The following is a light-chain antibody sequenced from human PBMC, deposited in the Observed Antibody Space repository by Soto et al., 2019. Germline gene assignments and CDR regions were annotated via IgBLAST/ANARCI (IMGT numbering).Light chain of an antibody. V-gene: IGKV3-11*01. CDR2: DAS. CDR3: QQHTNWPPSIT. Sequence: EIVLTQSPATLSLSPGERATFSCRASQSVSSYLAWFQQKPGQAPRLLIYDASHRATGIAARFSGSGSRTDFTLTISSLEPEDFAVYYCQQHTNWPPSITFGQGTRLEIK. CDR1: QSVSSY. J-gene: IGKJ5*01.